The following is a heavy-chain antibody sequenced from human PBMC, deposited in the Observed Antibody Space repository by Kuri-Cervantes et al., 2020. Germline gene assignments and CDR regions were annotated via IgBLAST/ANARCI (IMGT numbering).Heavy chain of an antibody. CDR2: ISGSGGST. J-gene: IGHJ3*02. Sequence: GESLKISCAASGFTFSSYAMSWVRQAPGKGLEWVSAISGSGGSTYYADSVKGRFTISRDNSKNTLSLQMNSLRADDTAVYYCAREGYSSGKAGAFDIWGQGTMVTVSS. CDR1: GFTFSSYA. V-gene: IGHV3-23*01. CDR3: AREGYSSGKAGAFDI. D-gene: IGHD6-19*01.